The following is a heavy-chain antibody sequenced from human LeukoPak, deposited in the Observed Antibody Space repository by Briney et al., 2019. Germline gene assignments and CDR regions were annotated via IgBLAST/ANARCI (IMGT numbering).Heavy chain of an antibody. CDR1: GFTITVSG. CDR2: ISVSGDTT. Sequence: GGSLRLSCAVSGFTITVSGVSWVCQAPGKGLGWVSAISVSGDTTYYADSVKGRFIISRDNSRNTLYLQINSLRAEDTALYYCAQGYSSGWYPYWGQGTLVTVSS. J-gene: IGHJ4*02. V-gene: IGHV3-23*01. D-gene: IGHD6-19*01. CDR3: AQGYSSGWYPY.